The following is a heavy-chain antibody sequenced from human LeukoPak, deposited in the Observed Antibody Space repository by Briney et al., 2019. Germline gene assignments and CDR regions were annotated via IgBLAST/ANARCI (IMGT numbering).Heavy chain of an antibody. Sequence: GGSLRLSCSASGFTFSSYAMHWVRQAPGKGLDYVSAISSNGGSTYYADSVKGRFTISRDNSKNTLYLQMNSLRAEDTAVYYCARGGVYYWLVEDDAGIDYWGQGTLVTVSS. D-gene: IGHD6-19*01. CDR2: ISSNGGST. CDR3: ARGGVYYWLVEDDAGIDY. CDR1: GFTFSSYA. V-gene: IGHV3-64*04. J-gene: IGHJ4*02.